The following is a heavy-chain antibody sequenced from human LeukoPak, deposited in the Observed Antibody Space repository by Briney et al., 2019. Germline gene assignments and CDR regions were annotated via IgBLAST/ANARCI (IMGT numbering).Heavy chain of an antibody. V-gene: IGHV4-61*02. J-gene: IGHJ5*02. D-gene: IGHD3-10*01. Sequence: SETLSLTCTVSGVSISSGSYYWSWIRQPAGKGLEWIGRIYTSGSTNYNPSLKSRVTISVDTSKNQFSLKLSSVTAADTAVYYCARWAIFGGWFDPWGQGTLVTVSS. CDR1: GVSISSGSYY. CDR2: IYTSGST. CDR3: ARWAIFGGWFDP.